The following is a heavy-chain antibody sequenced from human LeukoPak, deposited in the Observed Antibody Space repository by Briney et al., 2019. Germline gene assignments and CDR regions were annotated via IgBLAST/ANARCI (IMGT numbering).Heavy chain of an antibody. Sequence: GRSLRLSCTASGFTFGDFAMSWVRQAPGKGLVWVSRIISDGSTTSYADSVKGRFTISRDTAKNTLYLQMNSLRADDTAVYYCARISYDSSGYYDYWGQGALVTVSS. V-gene: IGHV3-74*01. CDR1: GFTFGDFA. CDR2: IISDGSTT. CDR3: ARISYDSSGYYDY. D-gene: IGHD3-22*01. J-gene: IGHJ4*02.